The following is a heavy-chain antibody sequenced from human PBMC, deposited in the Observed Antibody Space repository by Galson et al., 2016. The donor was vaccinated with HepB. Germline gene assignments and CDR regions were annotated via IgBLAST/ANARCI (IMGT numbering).Heavy chain of an antibody. CDR3: ARGREFIAVTGSRWFDP. CDR1: GFTFSSYS. D-gene: IGHD6-19*01. V-gene: IGHV3-21*01. Sequence: GSLRLSCAASGFTFSSYSMNWVRQAPGKGLEWVSSISGSNSYIYYADSVKGRFTISRDNAKNSLYLQMNSLRAEDTAVYYCARGREFIAVTGSRWFDPWGQGTLVTISS. CDR2: ISGSNSYI. J-gene: IGHJ5*02.